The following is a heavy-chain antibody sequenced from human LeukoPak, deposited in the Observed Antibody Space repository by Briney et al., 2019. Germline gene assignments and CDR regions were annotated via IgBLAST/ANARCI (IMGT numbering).Heavy chain of an antibody. CDR2: IYYSGST. D-gene: IGHD3-22*01. CDR3: ARSFRRYYDSSGIGDFDY. V-gene: IGHV4-39*01. Sequence: SETLSLTCTVSGGSISSSSYYWGWIRQPPGKGLEWIGSIYYSGSTSFNPSLKSRVTISVDTSKNQFSLKLSSVTAADTAVYYCARSFRRYYDSSGIGDFDYWGQGTLVTVSS. J-gene: IGHJ4*02. CDR1: GGSISSSSYY.